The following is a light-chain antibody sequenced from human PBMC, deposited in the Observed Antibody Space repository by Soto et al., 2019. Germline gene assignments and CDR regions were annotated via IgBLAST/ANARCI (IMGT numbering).Light chain of an antibody. CDR2: GAS. V-gene: IGKV3-15*01. Sequence: ETVLTQSPAILSVSLGERATFSCRASQSISSDLAWYQQKPRQVPRLLIYGASNRATGIPASFIGSGSGTELTLTISGLQTEDFAVCRCQQKNSLTQSFGQRNKLEI. CDR3: QQKNSLTQS. CDR1: QSISSD. J-gene: IGKJ2*01.